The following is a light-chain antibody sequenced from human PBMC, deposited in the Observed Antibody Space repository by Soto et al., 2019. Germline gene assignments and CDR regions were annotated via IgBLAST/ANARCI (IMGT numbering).Light chain of an antibody. V-gene: IGLV2-14*01. CDR3: SSYTSSFRRV. Sequence: QSALTQPASVSGSPGQSITISCRGISSDVGGDNLVSWYQQYPGKAPKLMIYEVSDRPSGVSNRFSGSKSGNTASLTISGLQAEDEADYYCSSYTSSFRRVFGTGTKVTVL. J-gene: IGLJ1*01. CDR2: EVS. CDR1: SSDVGGDNL.